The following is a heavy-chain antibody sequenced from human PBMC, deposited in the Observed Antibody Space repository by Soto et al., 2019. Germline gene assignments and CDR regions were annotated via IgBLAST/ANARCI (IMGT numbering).Heavy chain of an antibody. Sequence: EVQLVESGGGLVKPGGSLRLSCAASGFTFSSYSMNWVRQAPGKGLEWVSSISSSSSYIYYADSVKGRFTISRDNAKNSLYLQMNSMRAEDTAVYYCARGALPYSSGWGVGDYWGQGTLVTVSS. CDR3: ARGALPYSSGWGVGDY. J-gene: IGHJ4*02. V-gene: IGHV3-21*01. D-gene: IGHD6-19*01. CDR2: ISSSSSYI. CDR1: GFTFSSYS.